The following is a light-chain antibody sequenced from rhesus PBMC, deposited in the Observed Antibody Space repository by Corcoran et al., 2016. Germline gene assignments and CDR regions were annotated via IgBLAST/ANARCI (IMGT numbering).Light chain of an antibody. Sequence: DIQMTQSPSSLSASVGDTVTIPCRASQGISSYLAWYQQKPGKALKLLIYKASTLQSGVPSRFSGSGSGTDFTLTISSLQPEDFATYYCQQHNSYPLTFGGGTKVEIK. CDR1: QGISSY. V-gene: IGKV1-25*01. J-gene: IGKJ4*01. CDR2: KAS. CDR3: QQHNSYPLT.